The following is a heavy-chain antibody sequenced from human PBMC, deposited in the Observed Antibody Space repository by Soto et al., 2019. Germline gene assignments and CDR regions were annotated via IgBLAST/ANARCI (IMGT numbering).Heavy chain of an antibody. CDR2: INHSGST. V-gene: IGHV4-34*01. CDR1: GGSFSGYY. CDR3: ARARVVAARPTSYYYYMDV. D-gene: IGHD2-15*01. Sequence: SETLSLTCAVYGGSFSGYYWSWIRQPPGKGLEWIGEINHSGSTNYNPSLKSRVTISVDTSKNQFSLKLSSVTAADTAVYYCARARVVAARPTSYYYYMDVWGKGTTVTVSS. J-gene: IGHJ6*03.